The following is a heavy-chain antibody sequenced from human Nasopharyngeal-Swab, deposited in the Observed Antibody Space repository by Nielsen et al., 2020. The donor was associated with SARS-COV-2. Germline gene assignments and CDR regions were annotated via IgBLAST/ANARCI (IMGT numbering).Heavy chain of an antibody. V-gene: IGHV3-48*03. CDR1: GFTFSSYE. J-gene: IGHJ3*02. Sequence: GESLKISCAASGFTFSSYEMNWVRQAPGKGLEWVSYISSSGSTIYYADSVKGRFTISRDNAKNSLYLQMNSLRAEDTAVYYCARNYDILTGYYQNDAFDIWGQGTMDTVSS. D-gene: IGHD3-9*01. CDR3: ARNYDILTGYYQNDAFDI. CDR2: ISSSGSTI.